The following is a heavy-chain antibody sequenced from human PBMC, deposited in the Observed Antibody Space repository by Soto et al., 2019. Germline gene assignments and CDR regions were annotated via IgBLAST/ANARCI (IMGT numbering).Heavy chain of an antibody. D-gene: IGHD4-17*01. CDR2: VYPGDSDT. CDR1: GYSFTSYW. J-gene: IGHJ4*02. CDR3: ATSYGPRPNFGY. Sequence: GESLKISCKASGYSFTSYWIGWVRQMPGKGLEWLGIVYPGDSDTKYSPSSQGQVTISADKSITTAYLQWSSLKASDTAMYYCATSYGPRPNFGYWGQGTLVTVSS. V-gene: IGHV5-51*01.